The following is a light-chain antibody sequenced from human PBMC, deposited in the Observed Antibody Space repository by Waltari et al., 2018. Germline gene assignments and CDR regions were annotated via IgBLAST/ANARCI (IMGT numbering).Light chain of an antibody. CDR2: DVS. Sequence: QSALTQPASVSGSPGQSITISFTGTSSDVGGYNYVSCYQQHPGKAPKLMIYDVSNRPSGVSNRFSGSKSGNTASLTISGLQAEDEADYYCSSYTSSSTRVFGGGTKLTVL. CDR1: SSDVGGYNY. V-gene: IGLV2-14*01. CDR3: SSYTSSSTRV. J-gene: IGLJ3*02.